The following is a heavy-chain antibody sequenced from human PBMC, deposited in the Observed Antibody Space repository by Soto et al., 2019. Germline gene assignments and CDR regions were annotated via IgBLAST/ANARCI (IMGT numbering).Heavy chain of an antibody. J-gene: IGHJ5*02. CDR1: GETFSGYY. D-gene: IGHD3-9*01. Sequence: PSETMSLTISVYGETFSGYYWSWIRKNPGKGLEWIGEINHSGSTNYNPSLKSRVTISVDTSKNQFSLKLSSVTAADTAVYYCARVGRRILRYMDWFDPWGQGTLVTVSS. CDR2: INHSGST. V-gene: IGHV4-34*01. CDR3: ARVGRRILRYMDWFDP.